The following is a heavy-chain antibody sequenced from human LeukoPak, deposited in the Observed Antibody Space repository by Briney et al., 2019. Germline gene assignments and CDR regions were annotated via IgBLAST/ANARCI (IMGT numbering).Heavy chain of an antibody. CDR1: GYSFTSYW. CDR2: IYPGDSDT. CDR3: ARVRAAGTTRAPHYYYYTDV. D-gene: IGHD6-13*01. V-gene: IGHV5-51*01. J-gene: IGHJ6*03. Sequence: GESLKSSCKGSGYSFTSYWIGWVRQMPGKGREWMGIIYPGDSDTRYSPSFQGQVTISADKSTSTAYLQWSSLKASDTAMYYCARVRAAGTTRAPHYYYYTDVWGKGTTVTVSS.